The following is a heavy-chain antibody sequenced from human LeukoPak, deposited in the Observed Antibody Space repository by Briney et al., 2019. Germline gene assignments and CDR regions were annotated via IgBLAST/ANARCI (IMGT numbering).Heavy chain of an antibody. J-gene: IGHJ6*03. CDR2: ISSSGSTI. V-gene: IGHV3-11*04. CDR1: GFTFSDYY. Sequence: GGSLRLSCAASGFTFSDYYMSWIRQAPGKGLEWVSYISSSGSTIYYADSVKGRFTISRDNAKNSLYLQMNSLRAEDMAVYYCASDSHSGSYYLHYYYYMDVWGKGTTVTISS. D-gene: IGHD1-26*01. CDR3: ASDSHSGSYYLHYYYYMDV.